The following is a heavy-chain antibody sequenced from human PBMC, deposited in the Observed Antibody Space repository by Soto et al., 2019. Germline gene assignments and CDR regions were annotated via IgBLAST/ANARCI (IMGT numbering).Heavy chain of an antibody. J-gene: IGHJ5*02. CDR3: AREWVVPAAGENLLYNWFDP. CDR2: IYYSGST. Sequence: SETLSLTCTVSGGSISSYYGSWIRQPPGKGLEWIGYIYYSGSTNYNPPLKSRVTISVDTSKNQFSLKLSSVTAADTAVYYCAREWVVPAAGENLLYNWFDPWGQGTLVTVSS. CDR1: GGSISSYY. V-gene: IGHV4-59*12. D-gene: IGHD2-2*01.